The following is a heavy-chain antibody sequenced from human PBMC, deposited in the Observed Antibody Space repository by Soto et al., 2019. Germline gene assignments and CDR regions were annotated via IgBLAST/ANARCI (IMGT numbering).Heavy chain of an antibody. CDR3: ARASGSYYLSSRKWYYFDY. V-gene: IGHV3-33*01. CDR2: IWYDGSNK. Sequence: PGGSLRLSCAASGFTFSSYGMHWVRQAPGKGLEWVAVIWYDGSNKYYADSVKGRFTISRDNSKNTLYLQMNSLRAEDTAVYYCARASGSYYLSSRKWYYFDYWGQGTLVTVSS. CDR1: GFTFSSYG. J-gene: IGHJ4*02. D-gene: IGHD1-26*01.